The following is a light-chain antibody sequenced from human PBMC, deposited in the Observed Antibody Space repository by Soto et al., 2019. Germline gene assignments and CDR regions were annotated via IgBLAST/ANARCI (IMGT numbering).Light chain of an antibody. J-gene: IGKJ1*01. CDR3: HPYGSSPE. CDR1: QIVSSSN. V-gene: IGKV3-20*01. Sequence: DTVLTQSPDTLSLSPGESATLSCRARQIVSSSNFAWYQQKPGQAPRLLIYGESNRAAGIPDRFSGRGSETDFTLTISRLEPEDFADYFCHPYGSSPEFGQGTKVEI. CDR2: GES.